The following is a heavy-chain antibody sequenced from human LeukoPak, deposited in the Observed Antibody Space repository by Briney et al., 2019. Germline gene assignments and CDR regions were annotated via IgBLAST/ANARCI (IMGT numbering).Heavy chain of an antibody. Sequence: GSLRLSCATPGITFSNYEMNWVRQAPGKGPEWISYIGGSGVTKRYADSVKGRFSISRDNAKNSLDLQMNSLRVEDTGVYYCARADYYGSPGHFGMDVWGRGTTVTVSS. V-gene: IGHV3-48*03. D-gene: IGHD3-10*01. J-gene: IGHJ6*02. CDR2: IGGSGVTK. CDR3: ARADYYGSPGHFGMDV. CDR1: GITFSNYE.